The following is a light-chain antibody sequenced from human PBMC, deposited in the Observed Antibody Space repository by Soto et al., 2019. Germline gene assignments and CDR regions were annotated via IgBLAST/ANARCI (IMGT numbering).Light chain of an antibody. CDR2: GAS. CDR3: QQYNKWPQT. J-gene: IGKJ1*01. Sequence: IVMTQSPATLSVSPGERATLSCRASQSVSSNLAWYQQKPGQAPRLLICGASTRATGIPARFSGSGSGAEFTLTISSLQSEDFAVYYCQQYNKWPQTSGQGTKVDIK. CDR1: QSVSSN. V-gene: IGKV3-15*01.